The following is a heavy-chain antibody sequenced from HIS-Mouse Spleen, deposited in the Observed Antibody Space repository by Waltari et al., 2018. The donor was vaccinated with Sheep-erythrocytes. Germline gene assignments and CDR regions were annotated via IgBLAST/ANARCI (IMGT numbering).Heavy chain of an antibody. Sequence: DLTKPGGSLRLSCAASGFTFSSYSMNWVRQAPGKGLEWVSSISSSSSYIYYADEVKGRFTISRDNAKNSLYLQMNSLRAEDTAVYYCARDTGTDAFDIWGQGTMVTVSS. D-gene: IGHD1-1*01. CDR3: ARDTGTDAFDI. J-gene: IGHJ3*02. V-gene: IGHV3-21*01. CDR2: ISSSSSYI. CDR1: GFTFSSYS.